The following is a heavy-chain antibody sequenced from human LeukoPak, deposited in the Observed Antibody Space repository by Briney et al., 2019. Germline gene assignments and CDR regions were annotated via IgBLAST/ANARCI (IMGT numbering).Heavy chain of an antibody. D-gene: IGHD2/OR15-2a*01. CDR1: GYTFTSYG. V-gene: IGHV1-18*01. Sequence: ASVKVSCKASGYTFTSYGISWVRQAPGQGLEGMGWISAYNGNTNYAQKLQGRVTMTTDTSTSTAYMELRSLRSDDTAVYYCARGEFGDYYYFYMDVWGKGTTVTVSS. J-gene: IGHJ6*03. CDR2: ISAYNGNT. CDR3: ARGEFGDYYYFYMDV.